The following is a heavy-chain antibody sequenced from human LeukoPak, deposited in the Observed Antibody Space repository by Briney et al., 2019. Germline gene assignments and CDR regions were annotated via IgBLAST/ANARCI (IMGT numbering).Heavy chain of an antibody. D-gene: IGHD3-3*01. Sequence: GSLRLSCAASGFTFSSYAMSWVRQAPGKGLEWVSAISGSGGSTYYADSVKGRFTISRDNSKNTLYLQMNSLRAEDTAVYYCAKHNYDFWSPSYYFDYWGQGTLVTVSS. J-gene: IGHJ4*02. CDR3: AKHNYDFWSPSYYFDY. V-gene: IGHV3-23*01. CDR1: GFTFSSYA. CDR2: ISGSGGST.